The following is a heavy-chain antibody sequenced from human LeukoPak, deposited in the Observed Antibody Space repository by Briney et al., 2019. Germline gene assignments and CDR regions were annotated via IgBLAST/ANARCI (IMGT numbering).Heavy chain of an antibody. D-gene: IGHD6-13*01. V-gene: IGHV3-23*01. Sequence: GGSLRLSCAASGFSFSSYGMSWVRQAPGKGLEWVSTIIISGSSTYYADSVKGRFTISRDNSKNTLYLQMNSLRAEDTAVYYCARAGYSSSWPNYYYYYMDVWGKGTTVTISS. CDR3: ARAGYSSSWPNYYYYYMDV. CDR2: IIISGSST. J-gene: IGHJ6*03. CDR1: GFSFSSYG.